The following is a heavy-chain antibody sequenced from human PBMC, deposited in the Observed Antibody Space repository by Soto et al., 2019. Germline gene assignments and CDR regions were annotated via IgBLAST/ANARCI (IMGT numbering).Heavy chain of an antibody. CDR3: ARDQEAGSFFPYYYGMDV. Sequence: PGGSLRLCCATSGFTVRSYEMNWVRQAPGKGLEWVSYISSSGSTIYYADSVKGRFTISRDNAKNSLYLQMDSLRAEDTAVYYCARDQEAGSFFPYYYGMDVWGQGTTVTVSS. V-gene: IGHV3-48*03. D-gene: IGHD6-13*01. CDR2: ISSSGSTI. J-gene: IGHJ6*02. CDR1: GFTVRSYE.